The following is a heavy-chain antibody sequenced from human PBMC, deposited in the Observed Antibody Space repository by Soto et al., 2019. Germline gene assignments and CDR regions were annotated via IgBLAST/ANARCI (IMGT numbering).Heavy chain of an antibody. J-gene: IGHJ3*02. Sequence: SVKVSCKASGGTFSSCAISWVRQAPGQGLEWMGGIIPIFGTANYAQKFQGRVTITADKSTSTAYMELSSLRSEDTAVYYCATYYYDSSGYYGSAFDIWGQGTMVTVSS. CDR2: IIPIFGTA. V-gene: IGHV1-69*06. CDR3: ATYYYDSSGYYGSAFDI. D-gene: IGHD3-22*01. CDR1: GGTFSSCA.